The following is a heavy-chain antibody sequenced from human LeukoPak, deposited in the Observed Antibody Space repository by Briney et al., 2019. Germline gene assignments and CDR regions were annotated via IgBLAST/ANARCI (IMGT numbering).Heavy chain of an antibody. CDR1: GGSFRGYY. V-gene: IGHV4-34*01. CDR2: INHSGST. J-gene: IGHJ4*02. CDR3: ARGRWFGESISVHFDY. D-gene: IGHD3-10*01. Sequence: SETLSLSCAVYGGSFRGYYWSWIRQPQGKGLEWIGEINHSGSTNYNPSLESRVTISVDTSKNQFSLKLSSVTAADTAVYYCARGRWFGESISVHFDYWGQGTLVTVSS.